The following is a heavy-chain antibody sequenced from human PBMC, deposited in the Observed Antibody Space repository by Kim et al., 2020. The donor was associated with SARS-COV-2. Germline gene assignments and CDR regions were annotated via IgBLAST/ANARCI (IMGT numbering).Heavy chain of an antibody. Sequence: GGSLRLSCAASGFTFSDYYMSWIRQAPGKGLEWVSYISSSGSTIYYADSVKGRFTISRDNAKNSLYLQMNSLRAEDTAVYYCARENNCSGGSCYFGPSENYYYYYGMDVWGQGTTVTVSS. CDR1: GFTFSDYY. CDR3: ARENNCSGGSCYFGPSENYYYYYGMDV. D-gene: IGHD2-15*01. V-gene: IGHV3-11*01. J-gene: IGHJ6*02. CDR2: ISSSGSTI.